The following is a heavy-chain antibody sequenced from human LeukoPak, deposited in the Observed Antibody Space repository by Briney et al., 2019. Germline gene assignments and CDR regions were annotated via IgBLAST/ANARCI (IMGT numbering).Heavy chain of an antibody. Sequence: SETLSLTCTVSGGSISSDYWTWIRQPPGKGLEWIGYIYHSGTTNYNSSLKSRVTMSIDTSKNQFSLKLSSVTAADTAVYYCARHLNTPMVKAHFDYRGQGTLITVSS. CDR2: IYHSGTT. D-gene: IGHD5-18*01. CDR3: ARHLNTPMVKAHFDY. V-gene: IGHV4-59*08. CDR1: GGSISSDY. J-gene: IGHJ4*02.